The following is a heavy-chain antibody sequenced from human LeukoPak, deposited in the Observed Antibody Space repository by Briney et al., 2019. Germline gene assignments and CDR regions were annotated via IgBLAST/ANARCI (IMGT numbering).Heavy chain of an antibody. J-gene: IGHJ5*01. V-gene: IGHV5-51*01. D-gene: IGHD3-22*01. Sequence: GESLKISCKGSQYTFSNYWIGWVRQIPGKGLGWMGLIYPGNSDTRYGPSFKGQVTISVDKSITTAYLQCSSLKASDTAMYYCASLSYSYESSGFDSWGQGTLVIVSS. CDR2: IYPGNSDT. CDR1: QYTFSNYW. CDR3: ASLSYSYESSGFDS.